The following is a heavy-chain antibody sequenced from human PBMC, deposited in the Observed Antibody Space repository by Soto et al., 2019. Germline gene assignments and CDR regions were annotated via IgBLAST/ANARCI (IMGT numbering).Heavy chain of an antibody. D-gene: IGHD3-22*01. CDR2: ISSRSSYI. J-gene: IGHJ4*02. Sequence: EVQLVESGGGLVKPGGSLRLSCAASGFTFSSYSMNWVRQAPGKGLEWVSSISSRSSYIYYADSVKGRFTISRDNAKNSLYLQMNSLRAEDTAVYYCARDLYDSSGYYGGKEAYWGQGTLVTVSS. V-gene: IGHV3-21*01. CDR3: ARDLYDSSGYYGGKEAY. CDR1: GFTFSSYS.